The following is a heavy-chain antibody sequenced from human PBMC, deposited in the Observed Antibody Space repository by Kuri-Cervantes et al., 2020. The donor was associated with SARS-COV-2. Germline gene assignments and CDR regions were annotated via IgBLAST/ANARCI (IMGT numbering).Heavy chain of an antibody. Sequence: GGSLRLSCAASGFTFDDYAMHWVRQAPGKGLEWVSVIYSGGSTYYADSVKGRFTISRDNSKNTLYLQMNSLRAEDTAVYYCARLTLGDDSSGYSNWGQGNLVTVSS. D-gene: IGHD3-22*01. CDR1: GFTFDDYA. CDR2: IYSGGST. V-gene: IGHV3-66*02. J-gene: IGHJ4*02. CDR3: ARLTLGDDSSGYSN.